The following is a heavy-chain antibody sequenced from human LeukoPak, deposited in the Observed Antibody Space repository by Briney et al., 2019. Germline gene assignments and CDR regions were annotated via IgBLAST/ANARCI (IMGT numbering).Heavy chain of an antibody. Sequence: SETLSLTCIVSGGSISSYYWSWIRQPAGKGLEWIGHIYTSGSTNYNPSLKSRVTMSVDTSKNQFSLKLNSVTAADTAVYFCAIEVRSDYYYVLDVWGQGTTVTVSS. J-gene: IGHJ6*02. V-gene: IGHV4-4*07. CDR1: GGSISSYY. CDR2: IYTSGST. CDR3: AIEVRSDYYYVLDV.